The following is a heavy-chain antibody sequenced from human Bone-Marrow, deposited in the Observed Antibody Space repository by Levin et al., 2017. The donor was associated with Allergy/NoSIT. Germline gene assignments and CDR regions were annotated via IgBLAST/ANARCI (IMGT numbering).Heavy chain of an antibody. J-gene: IGHJ4*02. CDR2: ISGNGGST. Sequence: SGGSLRLSCAASGFTFSNYAMSWVRQAPGKGLEWVSVISGNGGSTYYAASVRGRFTISRDNSSNTLYLHMNTLRAEDTAVYYCARDWVSHTGFLGYCSSGSGYLDYWGRGTLVTVSS. CDR3: ARDWVSHTGFLGYCSSGSGYLDY. CDR1: GFTFSNYA. D-gene: IGHD2-15*01. V-gene: IGHV3-23*01.